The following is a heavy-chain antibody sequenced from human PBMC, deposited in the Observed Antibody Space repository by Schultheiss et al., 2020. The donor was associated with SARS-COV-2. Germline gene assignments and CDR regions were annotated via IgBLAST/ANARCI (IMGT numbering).Heavy chain of an antibody. J-gene: IGHJ4*02. V-gene: IGHV4-34*01. CDR2: IYYSGST. D-gene: IGHD6-19*01. CDR3: ARAGYSSGWPDY. CDR1: GGSFSGYY. Sequence: SETLSLTCAVYGGSFSGYYWSWIRQHPGKGLEWIGSIYYSGSTYYNPSLKSRVTISVDTSKNQFSLKLSSVTAADTAVYYCARAGYSSGWPDYWGQGTLVTVSS.